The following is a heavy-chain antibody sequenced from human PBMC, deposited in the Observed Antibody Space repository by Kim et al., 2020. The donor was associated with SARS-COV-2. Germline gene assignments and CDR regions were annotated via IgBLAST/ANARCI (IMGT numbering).Heavy chain of an antibody. Sequence: YSPSFQGQVTISADKSISTAYLQWSSLKASDTAMYYCATASSSWSNWFDPWGQGTLVTVSS. CDR3: ATASSSWSNWFDP. V-gene: IGHV5-51*01. D-gene: IGHD6-13*01. J-gene: IGHJ5*02.